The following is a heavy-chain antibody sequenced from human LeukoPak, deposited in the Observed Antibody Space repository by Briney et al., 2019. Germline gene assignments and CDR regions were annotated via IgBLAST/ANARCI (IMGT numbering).Heavy chain of an antibody. J-gene: IGHJ3*02. V-gene: IGHV1-69*11. D-gene: IGHD6-6*01. CDR2: IIPILGTA. CDR1: GGTFSSYA. Sequence: ASVKVSCKASGGTFSSYAISWVRQAPGQGLEWMGRIIPILGTANYAQKFQGRVTITTDESTSTAYMELSSLRSEDTAVYYCARDHDTSIIQGAFDIWGQGTMVTVSS. CDR3: ARDHDTSIIQGAFDI.